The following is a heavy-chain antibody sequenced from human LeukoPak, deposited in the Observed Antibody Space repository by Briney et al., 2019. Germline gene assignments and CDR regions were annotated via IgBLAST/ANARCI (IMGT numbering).Heavy chain of an antibody. Sequence: GESLKISCKGSGYSFTNYWIGWVRQMPGKGLEWMGIIYPGDSDTRYSPSFQGQVTISADKSISTAYLQWSSLKASDTAMYYCARGSVLRYFDWSSLVNYNWFDPWGQGTLVTVSS. CDR3: ARGSVLRYFDWSSLVNYNWFDP. V-gene: IGHV5-51*01. D-gene: IGHD3-9*01. CDR1: GYSFTNYW. J-gene: IGHJ5*02. CDR2: IYPGDSDT.